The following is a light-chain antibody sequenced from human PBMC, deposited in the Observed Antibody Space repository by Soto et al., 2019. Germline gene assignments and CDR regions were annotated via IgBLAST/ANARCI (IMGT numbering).Light chain of an antibody. V-gene: IGLV1-40*01. CDR3: SSYRSSSTLRV. Sequence: QSVLTQPPSVSGAPGQWVTISCTGSSSNIGAGYDVHWYQQLPGTAPKLLIYGNSNRPSGVPDRISGSKSGTSASLAITGLQAEDEADYYCSSYRSSSTLRVFGGGTKLTVL. J-gene: IGLJ3*02. CDR2: GNS. CDR1: SSNIGAGYD.